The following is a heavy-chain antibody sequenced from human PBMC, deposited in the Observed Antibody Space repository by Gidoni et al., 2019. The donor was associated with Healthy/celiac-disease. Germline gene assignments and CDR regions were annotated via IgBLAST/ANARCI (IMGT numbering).Heavy chain of an antibody. CDR3: ARDADDSWQLDY. Sequence: QVQLVESGGGVVQPGRSLRLSCAASGFTFSSYAIHWVRQAPGKGLEWVAVISYDGSNKYYADSVKGRFTISRDNSKNTLYLQMNSLRAEDTAVYYCARDADDSWQLDYWGQGTLVTVSS. D-gene: IGHD6-13*01. CDR2: ISYDGSNK. CDR1: GFTFSSYA. J-gene: IGHJ4*02. V-gene: IGHV3-30-3*01.